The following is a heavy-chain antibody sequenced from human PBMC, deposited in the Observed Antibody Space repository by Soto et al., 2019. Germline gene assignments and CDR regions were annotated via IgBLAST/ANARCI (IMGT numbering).Heavy chain of an antibody. Sequence: SETLSLTCAVYGGSFSGYYWSWIRQPPGKGLEWIGEINHSGSTNYNPSLKSRVTISVDTSKNQFSLRLSSVTAADTAVYYCARCFRGGRYFYYYYMDIWGKGTTVTVSS. D-gene: IGHD1-26*01. CDR2: INHSGST. CDR3: ARCFRGGRYFYYYYMDI. J-gene: IGHJ6*03. V-gene: IGHV4-34*01. CDR1: GGSFSGYY.